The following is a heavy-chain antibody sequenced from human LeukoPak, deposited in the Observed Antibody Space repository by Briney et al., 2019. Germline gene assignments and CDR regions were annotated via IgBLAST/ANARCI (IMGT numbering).Heavy chain of an antibody. J-gene: IGHJ2*01. CDR1: GGSFSGYY. D-gene: IGHD1-20*01. CDR2: IHYTGAT. V-gene: IGHV4-34*01. Sequence: SETLSLTCAVHGGSFSGYYWSWFRQPPGKGLEWIGEIHYTGATNYSPSLKGRVTISPGTSNNQVSLRMNSVTAADTAVYYCAGGITVVYYFDLWGRGTLVTVSS. CDR3: AGGITVVYYFDL.